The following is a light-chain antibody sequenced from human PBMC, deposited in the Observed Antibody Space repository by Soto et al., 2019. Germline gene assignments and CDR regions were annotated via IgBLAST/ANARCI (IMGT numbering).Light chain of an antibody. CDR3: QQYNDWPKT. J-gene: IGKJ1*01. CDR2: GAS. V-gene: IGKV3-15*01. CDR1: QSVSTN. Sequence: EIVVTQSPGTLSLSPGEIATLSCRASQSVSTNLAWYQQIPGQAPRLLIYGASTRATGIPARFSGSGSGTEFTLAISSLQSEDFAFYYCQQYNDWPKTFGLGTKVAIK.